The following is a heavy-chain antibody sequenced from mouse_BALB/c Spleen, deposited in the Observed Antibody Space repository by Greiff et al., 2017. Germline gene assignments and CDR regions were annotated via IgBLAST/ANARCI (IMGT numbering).Heavy chain of an antibody. CDR2: INPSSGYT. CDR3: ASGYGSSYGYFDV. V-gene: IGHV1-4*02. D-gene: IGHD1-1*01. J-gene: IGHJ1*01. CDR1: GYTFTSYT. Sequence: VQLQQSAAELARPGASVKMSCKASGYTFTSYTMHWVKQRPGQGLEWIGYINPSSGYTEYNQKFKDKTTLTADKSSSTAYMQLSSLTSEDSAVYYCASGYGSSYGYFDVWGAGTTVTVSS.